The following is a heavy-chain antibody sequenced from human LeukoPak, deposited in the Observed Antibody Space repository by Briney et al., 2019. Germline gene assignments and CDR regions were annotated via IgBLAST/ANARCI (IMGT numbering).Heavy chain of an antibody. D-gene: IGHD5-18*01. CDR3: ARLVTRSKFDY. CDR2: IYYSGST. Sequence: SETLSLTCTVSGGSISSSSYYWGWIRQPPGKGLEWIGSIYYSGSTYYNPSLKSRVTISVDTSKNQFSLKLSSVTAADTAVYYCARLVTRSKFDYWGQGTLVTVSS. V-gene: IGHV4-39*01. CDR1: GGSISSSSYY. J-gene: IGHJ4*02.